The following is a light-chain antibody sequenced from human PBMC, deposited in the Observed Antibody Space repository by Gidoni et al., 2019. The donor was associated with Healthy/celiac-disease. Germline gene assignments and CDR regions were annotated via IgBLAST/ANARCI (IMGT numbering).Light chain of an antibody. Sequence: IVLTQSPDSLAVSLGERATINCKPSQSVLYSSINKNYLAWYQQKPGQPPKLLMYCASTRETGVPYRFSGSGSGTDFTLTISSLQAEDLAAYYCQQFYSNLWTFGQGTKVEIK. CDR1: QSVLYSSINKNY. CDR2: CAS. CDR3: QQFYSNLWT. J-gene: IGKJ1*01. V-gene: IGKV4-1*01.